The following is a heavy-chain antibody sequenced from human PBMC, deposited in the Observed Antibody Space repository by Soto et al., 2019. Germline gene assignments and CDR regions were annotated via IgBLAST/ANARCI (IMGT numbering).Heavy chain of an antibody. D-gene: IGHD5-12*01. CDR1: GYTFTSYD. Sequence: GASVKFSCTTSGYTFTSYDINWVRQATGQGLEWMGWMNPNSGNTGYAQKFQGRVTMTRNTSISTAYMELSSLRSEDTAVYYCARVVGKKMATIWVYYFVDWGQGNLVTGAS. CDR2: MNPNSGNT. V-gene: IGHV1-8*01. J-gene: IGHJ4*02. CDR3: ARVVGKKMATIWVYYFVD.